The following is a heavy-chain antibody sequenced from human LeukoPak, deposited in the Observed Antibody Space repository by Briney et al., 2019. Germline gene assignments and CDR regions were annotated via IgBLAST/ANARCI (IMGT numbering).Heavy chain of an antibody. D-gene: IGHD1-26*01. CDR3: AKFQRRWDLTRGLDY. J-gene: IGHJ4*02. CDR2: ISGSGGST. V-gene: IGHV3-23*01. CDR1: GFTFSSYA. Sequence: TGGSLRLSCAASGFTFSSYAMSWVRQAPGKGLEWVSAISGSGGSTYYADSVKGRFTISRDNSKNTLYLQMNSLRAEDTAVYYCAKFQRRWDLTRGLDYWGQGTLVTVSS.